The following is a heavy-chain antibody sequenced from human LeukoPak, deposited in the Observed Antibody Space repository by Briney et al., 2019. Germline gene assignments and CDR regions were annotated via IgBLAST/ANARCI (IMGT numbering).Heavy chain of an antibody. Sequence: ASVKVSCKASGYTFTSYGISWVRQAPGQGLEWMGWISAYSGNTNYAQKLQGRVTMTTDTSTSTAYMELRSLRSDDTAVYYCARETSYGSGSFRRDYYYYYGMDVWGQGTTVTVSS. J-gene: IGHJ6*02. CDR1: GYTFTSYG. V-gene: IGHV1-18*01. CDR3: ARETSYGSGSFRRDYYYYYGMDV. D-gene: IGHD3-10*01. CDR2: ISAYSGNT.